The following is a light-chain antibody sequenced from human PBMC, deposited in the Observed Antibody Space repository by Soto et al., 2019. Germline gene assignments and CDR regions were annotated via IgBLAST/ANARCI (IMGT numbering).Light chain of an antibody. J-gene: IGKJ3*01. CDR1: QSVSSSY. Sequence: EIVLTQSPGTLSLSPGERATLSCRASQSVSSSYLAWYQQKPGQAPRLLIYGASSRATGIPDRFSGSGSGTDFTLTISRLEPEDFAVYYCQQYGSSTPGAPFGPGTKVDMK. CDR3: QQYGSSTPGAP. V-gene: IGKV3-20*01. CDR2: GAS.